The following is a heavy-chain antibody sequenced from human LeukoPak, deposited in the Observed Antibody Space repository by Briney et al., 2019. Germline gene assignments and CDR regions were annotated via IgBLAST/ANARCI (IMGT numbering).Heavy chain of an antibody. V-gene: IGHV3-30*04. CDR1: GFTFSSYA. CDR2: ISYDGSNQ. Sequence: GGSLRLSCAASGFTFSSYAMHWVRQAPGKGLEWVAVISYDGSNQYYADSVKGRFTSSRDNAKNSLYLQLNSLRAEDTAVYYCASPLGEAIFHWGQGTLVTVSS. CDR3: ASPLGEAIFH. D-gene: IGHD3-16*01. J-gene: IGHJ4*02.